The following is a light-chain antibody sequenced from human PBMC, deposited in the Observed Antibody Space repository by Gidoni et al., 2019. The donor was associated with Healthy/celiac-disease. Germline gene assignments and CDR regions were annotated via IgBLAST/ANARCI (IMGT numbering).Light chain of an antibody. CDR2: AAS. Sequence: AIRMTQSPASLSASPGDRVTITCRASQGLSSYLAWYQQKPGKAPKLLIYAASTWQSGVPSRFSGSGSGTDFTLTISCLQSEDFAAYYCQQYYSYPLTFGQGTKVEIK. V-gene: IGKV1-8*01. J-gene: IGKJ1*01. CDR1: QGLSSY. CDR3: QQYYSYPLT.